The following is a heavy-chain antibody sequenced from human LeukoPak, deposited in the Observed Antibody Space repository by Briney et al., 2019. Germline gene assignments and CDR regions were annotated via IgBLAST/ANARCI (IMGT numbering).Heavy chain of an antibody. CDR3: ATGRSIRYFDY. J-gene: IGHJ4*02. D-gene: IGHD3-9*01. Sequence: PSETLSLTCTVSGGSISSYYWSWIRQPPGQGLEWIGYIHYSGTTNYNPSLKSRVSISMDTSKSQFSLKLTSATAADTAVYYCATGRSIRYFDYWGQGTLLSVSS. CDR1: GGSISSYY. V-gene: IGHV4-59*08. CDR2: IHYSGTT.